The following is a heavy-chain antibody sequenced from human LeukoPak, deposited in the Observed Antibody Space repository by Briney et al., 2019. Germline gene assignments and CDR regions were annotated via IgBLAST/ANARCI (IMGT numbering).Heavy chain of an antibody. CDR2: IYHSGST. D-gene: IGHD6-13*01. V-gene: IGHV4-38-2*02. CDR3: ARFDSSSWYSFEY. J-gene: IGHJ4*02. Sequence: SETLSLTCTVSGYSISSGYYWGWIRQPPGKGLEWIGGIYHSGSTYYNPSLKSRVTISVDTSKNQFSLKLSSVTAADTAVYYCARFDSSSWYSFEYWGQGTLVTVSS. CDR1: GYSISSGYY.